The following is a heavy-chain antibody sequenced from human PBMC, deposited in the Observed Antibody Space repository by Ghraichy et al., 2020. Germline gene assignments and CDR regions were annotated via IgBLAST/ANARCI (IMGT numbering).Heavy chain of an antibody. CDR2: ISSNGDST. D-gene: IGHD2-15*01. Sequence: GGSLRLSCSASGFTFSSYAMHWVRQAPGKGLEYVSAISSNGDSTYYADSVKGRFTISRDNSKNTLYLQMSSLRAEDTAVYYCVKDRVVVVAATRWAFDIWGQGTMVTVSS. V-gene: IGHV3-64D*06. J-gene: IGHJ3*02. CDR1: GFTFSSYA. CDR3: VKDRVVVVAATRWAFDI.